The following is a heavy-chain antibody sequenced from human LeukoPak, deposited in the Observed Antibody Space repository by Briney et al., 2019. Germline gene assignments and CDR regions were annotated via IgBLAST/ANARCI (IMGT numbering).Heavy chain of an antibody. CDR3: ARDLGGGYGYFDY. J-gene: IGHJ4*02. CDR1: GFTFTTSA. V-gene: IGHV3-23*01. Sequence: PGGSLRLSCAPSGFTFTTSAMSWVRQPPGKGLEWVSAITESGGRTYYADSVQGRFTISRDISKSTLYLQMNSLRAEDTAIFYCARDLGGGYGYFDYWGQGVLVTVSS. D-gene: IGHD5-18*01. CDR2: ITESGGRT.